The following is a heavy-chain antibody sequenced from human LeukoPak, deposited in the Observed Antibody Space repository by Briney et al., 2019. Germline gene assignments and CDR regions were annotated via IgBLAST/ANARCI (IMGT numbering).Heavy chain of an antibody. CDR2: IKPDGSAQ. J-gene: IGHJ4*02. CDR3: ARDNTLRFLEWAFDY. CDR1: GFTFSNSW. Sequence: GGSLRLSCAASGFTFSNSWMSWVRQAPGKGLEWVATIKPDGSAQYYVDSVKGRFTISRDNAKNSLFLQINSLRAEDTAVYYCARDNTLRFLEWAFDYRGQGTLVTVSS. V-gene: IGHV3-7*01. D-gene: IGHD3-3*01.